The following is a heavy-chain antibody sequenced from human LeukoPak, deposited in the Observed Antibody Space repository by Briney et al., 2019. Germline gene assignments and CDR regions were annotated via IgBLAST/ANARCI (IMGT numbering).Heavy chain of an antibody. Sequence: SETLFLTCTVSGGSISSYYWSWIRQPPGKGLEWIGYIYYSGSTNYNPSLKSRVTISVDTSKNQFSLKLSSVTAADTAVYYCARSFGSGSYVRDWGQGTLVTVSS. CDR3: ARSFGSGSYVRD. CDR1: GGSISSYY. D-gene: IGHD3-10*01. CDR2: IYYSGST. J-gene: IGHJ4*02. V-gene: IGHV4-59*08.